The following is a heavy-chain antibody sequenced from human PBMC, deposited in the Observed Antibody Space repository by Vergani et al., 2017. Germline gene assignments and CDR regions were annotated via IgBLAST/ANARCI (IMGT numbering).Heavy chain of an antibody. Sequence: QVQLVQSGAEVKKPGASVKVSCKASGYTFTGYYMHWVRQAPGQGLEWMGWINPNSGGTNYAQKFQGRVTMTRDTSLSTAYMELSRLRSDDTAVYYCARAYRGRGHLGFLEAGRLLPTRREASGFDLWGRGTLVTVSS. CDR3: ARAYRGRGHLGFLEAGRLLPTRREASGFDL. D-gene: IGHD3-3*01. V-gene: IGHV1-2*02. J-gene: IGHJ2*01. CDR1: GYTFTGYY. CDR2: INPNSGGT.